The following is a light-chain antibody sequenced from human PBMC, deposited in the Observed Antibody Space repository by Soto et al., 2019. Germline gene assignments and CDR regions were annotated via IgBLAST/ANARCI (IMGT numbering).Light chain of an antibody. CDR3: QQYNIWPPWT. Sequence: ILMTQSPATLSVSPGERATLPCRASQSVSNNLAWYQQKPGQAPRLLIYDASTRATGIPARFSGSGSGTEFTLTISGLQSEDFAVYYCQQYNIWPPWTFGQGTKVEVK. J-gene: IGKJ1*01. V-gene: IGKV3-15*01. CDR1: QSVSNN. CDR2: DAS.